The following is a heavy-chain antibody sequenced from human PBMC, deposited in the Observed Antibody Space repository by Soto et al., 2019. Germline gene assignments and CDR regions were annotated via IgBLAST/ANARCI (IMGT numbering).Heavy chain of an antibody. CDR1: GYTFTGYY. CDR2: INPNSGGT. V-gene: IGHV1-2*02. J-gene: IGHJ6*01. Sequence: ASVKVSCKASGYTFTGYYMHWVRQAPGQGREWMGWINPNSGGTNYAQKFQGRVTMTRDTSISTAYMELSRLRSDDTAVYYCARLGLRCSSTSGDIDYGMEVWGQGXTVTVGS. CDR3: ARLGLRCSSTSGDIDYGMEV. D-gene: IGHD2-2*02.